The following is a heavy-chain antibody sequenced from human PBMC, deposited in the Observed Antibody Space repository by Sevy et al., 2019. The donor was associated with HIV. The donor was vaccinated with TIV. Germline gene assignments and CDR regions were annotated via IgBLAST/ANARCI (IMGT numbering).Heavy chain of an antibody. D-gene: IGHD6-19*01. Sequence: GGSLRLSCAASGFTFSSYGMHWVRQAPGKGLEWVAVISYDGSNKYYADSVKGRFTISRDNSKNTPYLQMNSLRAEDTAVYYCAKEEGYSSGWYYYGMDVWGQGTTVTVSS. CDR3: AKEEGYSSGWYYYGMDV. CDR2: ISYDGSNK. V-gene: IGHV3-30*18. CDR1: GFTFSSYG. J-gene: IGHJ6*02.